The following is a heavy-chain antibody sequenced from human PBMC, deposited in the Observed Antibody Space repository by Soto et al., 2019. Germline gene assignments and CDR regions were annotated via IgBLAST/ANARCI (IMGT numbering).Heavy chain of an antibody. D-gene: IGHD2-15*01. Sequence: EVQVVESGGGLVQPGGSLRLSCAASGFTFSDHYIDWVRQAPGKGLEWIGRSRNKAKTYTAEYAASVKGRFTISRDDSKNSLYLQMNSLKTEDTAVYYCVRLYCSDHKFYHFDSRRQGTLVTVSS. CDR3: VRLYCSDHKFYHFDS. J-gene: IGHJ4*02. V-gene: IGHV3-72*01. CDR1: GFTFSDHY. CDR2: SRNKAKTYTA.